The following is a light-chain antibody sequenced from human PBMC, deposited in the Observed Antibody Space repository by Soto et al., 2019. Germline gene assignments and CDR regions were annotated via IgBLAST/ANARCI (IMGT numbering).Light chain of an antibody. CDR2: GAS. Sequence: EIVLTQSPGTLSLSPGERATLSCRASQSVSSSYLAWYQQKPGQAPRLLIYGASIRATGIPDRFSGSGSGTDFTLTISRLEPEVFAEYYCQQYGSSPWTFGQGTKVEIK. CDR3: QQYGSSPWT. J-gene: IGKJ1*01. CDR1: QSVSSSY. V-gene: IGKV3-20*01.